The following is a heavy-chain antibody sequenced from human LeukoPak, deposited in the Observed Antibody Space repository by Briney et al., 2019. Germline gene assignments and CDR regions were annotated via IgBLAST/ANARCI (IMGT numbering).Heavy chain of an antibody. Sequence: PGGSLRLSCAASGFTFSRYVMNWVRQAPGQGLEWVSYINIDSSDIHYADSVKGRFTISRDNARNTLYPQPGSFRAADSGGYYCARDAFQPGLTDFWGEGTLVTVSS. CDR3: ARDAFQPGLTDF. CDR2: INIDSSDI. J-gene: IGHJ4*02. V-gene: IGHV3-21*05. D-gene: IGHD2-2*01. CDR1: GFTFSRYV.